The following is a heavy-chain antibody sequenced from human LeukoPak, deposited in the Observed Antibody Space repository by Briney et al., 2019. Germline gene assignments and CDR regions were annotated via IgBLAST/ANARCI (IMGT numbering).Heavy chain of an antibody. D-gene: IGHD2-2*01. CDR2: ISSSSSTI. CDR1: GFVFSSNS. Sequence: PGGSLRLSCSASGFVFSSNSMICVRQAPGKGLEWVSYISSSSSTIYYADSVKGRLTISRDNAKNSLYLQMNSLRAEDTAVYYCATSGYSTIDYWGQGTLVTVSS. V-gene: IGHV3-48*04. J-gene: IGHJ4*02. CDR3: ATSGYSTIDY.